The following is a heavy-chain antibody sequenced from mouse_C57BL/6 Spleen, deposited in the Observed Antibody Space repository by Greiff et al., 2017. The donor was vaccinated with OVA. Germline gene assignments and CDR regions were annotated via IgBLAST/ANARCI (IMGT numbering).Heavy chain of an antibody. J-gene: IGHJ4*01. V-gene: IGHV1-77*01. D-gene: IGHD2-1*01. CDR2: IGPGSGST. Sequence: VQLQQSGAELVKPGASVKISCKASGYTFTDYYINWVKQRPGQGLEWIGKIGPGSGSTYYNEKFKGKATLTADKSSSTAYMQLSSLTSEDSAVYFCAETIYYGNYGAMDYWGQGTSVTVSS. CDR3: AETIYYGNYGAMDY. CDR1: GYTFTDYY.